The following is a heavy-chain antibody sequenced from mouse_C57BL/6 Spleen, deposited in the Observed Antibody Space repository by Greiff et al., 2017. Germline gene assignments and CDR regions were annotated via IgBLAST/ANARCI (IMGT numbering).Heavy chain of an antibody. CDR2: INPNNGGT. D-gene: IGHD1-1*01. CDR1: GYTFTDYY. V-gene: IGHV1-26*01. Sequence: VQLQQSGPELVKPGASVKISCKASGYTFTDYYMNWVKQSHGQSLEWIGDINPNNGGTSYNQKFKGKATLPVDKSSSTAYMELRSLTSEDSAVYYCARSGRYPLYYAMDDWGQGTSVTVSS. CDR3: ARSGRYPLYYAMDD. J-gene: IGHJ4*01.